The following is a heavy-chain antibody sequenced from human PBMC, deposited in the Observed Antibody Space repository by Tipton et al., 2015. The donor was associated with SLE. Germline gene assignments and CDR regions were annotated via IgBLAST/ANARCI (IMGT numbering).Heavy chain of an antibody. CDR3: VCGCPAGDY. CDR2: IHSDGSNK. J-gene: IGHJ4*02. CDR1: GFTFSRFG. Sequence: GSLRLSCAASGFTFSRFGMHWVRQAPGKGLEWVAFIHSDGSNKFYGDSVKGRFTISRDNSKNTLYLQMNSLRGVDSSVYYCVCGCPAGDYWGQGALVTVSS. V-gene: IGHV3-30*02. D-gene: IGHD6-19*01.